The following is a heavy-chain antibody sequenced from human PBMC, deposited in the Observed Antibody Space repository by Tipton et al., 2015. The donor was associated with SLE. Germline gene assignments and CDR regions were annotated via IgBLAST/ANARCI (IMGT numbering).Heavy chain of an antibody. CDR3: ARDRGAAAWDY. J-gene: IGHJ4*02. V-gene: IGHV3-48*01. Sequence: SLRLSCAASGSTFSSYSMNWVRQAPGKGLEWVSYISSSSSTIYYADSVKGRLTISRDNAKNSLYLQMNSLRAEDTAVYYCARDRGAAAWDYWGQGTLVTVSS. CDR1: GSTFSSYS. D-gene: IGHD6-13*01. CDR2: ISSSSSTI.